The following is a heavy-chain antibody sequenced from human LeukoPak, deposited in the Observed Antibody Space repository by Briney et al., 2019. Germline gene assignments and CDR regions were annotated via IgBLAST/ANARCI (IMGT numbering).Heavy chain of an antibody. CDR2: ISGSGGST. D-gene: IGHD2-15*01. CDR3: AKDLCLKLVVIAATFDY. CDR1: GFTFSSYA. Sequence: GGSLRLSCAASGFTFSSYAMSWVRQAPGKGLEWVSAISGSGGSTYYADSVKGRFTVSRDNPKNTLYLQMNSLRAEDTAVYYCAKDLCLKLVVIAATFDYWGQGTLVTVSS. J-gene: IGHJ4*02. V-gene: IGHV3-23*01.